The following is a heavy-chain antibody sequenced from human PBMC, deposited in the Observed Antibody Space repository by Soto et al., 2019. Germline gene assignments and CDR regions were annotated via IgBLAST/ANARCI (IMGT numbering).Heavy chain of an antibody. D-gene: IGHD6-19*01. J-gene: IGHJ4*02. CDR2: ISYDGSNK. CDR3: ARDREAVAGAHFDY. V-gene: IGHV3-30-3*01. CDR1: GFTFSSYA. Sequence: QVQLVESGGGVVQPGRSLRLSCAASGFTFSSYAMHWVRQAPGKGLEWVAVISYDGSNKYYADSVKGRFTISRDNSKNTLYLQMNSLRAEDTDVYYCARDREAVAGAHFDYWGQGTLVTVSS.